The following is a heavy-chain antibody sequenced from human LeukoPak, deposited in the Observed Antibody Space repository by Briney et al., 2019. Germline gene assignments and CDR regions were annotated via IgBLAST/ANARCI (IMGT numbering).Heavy chain of an antibody. D-gene: IGHD3-16*01. V-gene: IGHV4-61*01. J-gene: IGHJ3*02. Sequence: PSETLSLTCTVSGGSVSSGSYYWSWIRQPPGKGLEWIGYIYYSGNTNYNPSLRSRVTISVDTSKNQFSLKLSSVTAADTAVYYCARTYVANSFDIWGQGTMVTVSS. CDR1: GGSVSSGSYY. CDR2: IYYSGNT. CDR3: ARTYVANSFDI.